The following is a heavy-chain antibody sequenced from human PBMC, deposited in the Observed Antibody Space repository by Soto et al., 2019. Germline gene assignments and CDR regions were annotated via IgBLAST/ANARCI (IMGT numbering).Heavy chain of an antibody. V-gene: IGHV3-48*01. D-gene: IGHD2-15*01. CDR2: ISSSSSTI. Sequence: GGSLRLSCAASGFTFSSYSMNWVRQAPGKGLEWVSYISSSSSTIYYADSVKGRFTISRDNAKNSLYLQMNSLRAEDTAVYYCARSIYCSGGSCSHGYYFGSWGQGTLVTVSS. CDR3: ARSIYCSGGSCSHGYYFGS. CDR1: GFTFSSYS. J-gene: IGHJ4*02.